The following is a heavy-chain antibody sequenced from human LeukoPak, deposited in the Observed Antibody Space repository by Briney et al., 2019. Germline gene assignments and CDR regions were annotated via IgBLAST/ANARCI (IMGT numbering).Heavy chain of an antibody. CDR2: IYYSGST. J-gene: IGHJ4*02. V-gene: IGHV4-59*01. CDR3: ARVFSGSFSHLDY. Sequence: PSETLSLTCTVSGGSISSYYWSWIRQPPGKGLEWIGYIYYSGSTNCNPSLKSRVTISVDTSKNQFSLKLSSVTAADTAVYYCARVFSGSFSHLDYWGQGTLVTVSS. CDR1: GGSISSYY. D-gene: IGHD1-26*01.